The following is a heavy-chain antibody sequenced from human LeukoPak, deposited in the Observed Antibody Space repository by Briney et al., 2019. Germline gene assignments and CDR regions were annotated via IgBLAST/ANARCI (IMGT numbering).Heavy chain of an antibody. V-gene: IGHV1-69*05. J-gene: IGHJ4*02. Sequence: SVKVSCKASGGTFSSYAISWVRQAPGQGLEWMGRIVPIFGTANYAQKFQGRVTITTDESTSTAYMELSSLRSEDTAVYYCAREGGIAAAVDYWGQGTLVTVSS. CDR3: AREGGIAAAVDY. CDR1: GGTFSSYA. CDR2: IVPIFGTA. D-gene: IGHD6-13*01.